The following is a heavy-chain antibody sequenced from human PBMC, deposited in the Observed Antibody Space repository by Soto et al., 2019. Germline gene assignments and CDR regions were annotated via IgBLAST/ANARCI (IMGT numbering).Heavy chain of an antibody. V-gene: IGHV3-48*01. CDR3: ARDYSSVWYFDY. J-gene: IGHJ4*02. Sequence: GGSLRLSCAASGFTFSSYSMNWVRQAPGKGLEWVSYISSSSTTMYYADSVKSRFTISRDNAKNSLYLQMNSLRAEVTSVYYCARDYSSVWYFDYWGQGTLVTVSS. D-gene: IGHD6-25*01. CDR2: ISSSSTTM. CDR1: GFTFSSYS.